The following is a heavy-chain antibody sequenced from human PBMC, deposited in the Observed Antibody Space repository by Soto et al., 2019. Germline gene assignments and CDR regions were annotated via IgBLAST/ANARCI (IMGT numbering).Heavy chain of an antibody. Sequence: GSLRLACAASGFTVSSYWMSWVRQAPGKGLEWVANIKQDGSEKYYVDSMKGRFTISRDNAKNSLYLQMNSLRAEDTAVYYCARQYCSGGSCYEDYFDYWGQGTLVTVSS. D-gene: IGHD2-15*01. CDR3: ARQYCSGGSCYEDYFDY. CDR1: GFTVSSYW. CDR2: IKQDGSEK. V-gene: IGHV3-7*03. J-gene: IGHJ4*02.